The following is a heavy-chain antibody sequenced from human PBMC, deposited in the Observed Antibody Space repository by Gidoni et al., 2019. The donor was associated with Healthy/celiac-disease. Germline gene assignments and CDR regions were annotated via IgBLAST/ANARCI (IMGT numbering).Heavy chain of an antibody. J-gene: IGHJ4*02. V-gene: IGHV1-46*01. CDR1: GYTFTSYD. Sequence: QVQLVQSGAEVKKPGASVKVSCKASGYTFTSYDMHWVRQAPGQGLEWMGIINPSGGSTSYAQKFQGRVTMTRDTSTSTVYMELSSLRSEDTAVYYCARDHPGIAAAGDGVDYWGQGTLVTVSS. D-gene: IGHD6-13*01. CDR3: ARDHPGIAAAGDGVDY. CDR2: INPSGGST.